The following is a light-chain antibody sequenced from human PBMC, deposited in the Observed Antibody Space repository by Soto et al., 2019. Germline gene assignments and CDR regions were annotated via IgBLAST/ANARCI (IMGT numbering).Light chain of an antibody. J-gene: IGKJ2*01. Sequence: EIVMTQSPATLSVSPGERATLSCRASQSISSNLAWYQQKPGQAPRLLIYDASTRATGIPARFSGSGSGTEFTLTISRLEPEDFAVYFCQQYGRSPMFTFGQGTKLEIK. CDR1: QSISSN. CDR3: QQYGRSPMFT. V-gene: IGKV3-15*01. CDR2: DAS.